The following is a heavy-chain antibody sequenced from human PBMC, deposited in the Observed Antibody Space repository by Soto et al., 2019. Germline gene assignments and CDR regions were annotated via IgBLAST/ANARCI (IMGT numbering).Heavy chain of an antibody. D-gene: IGHD4-17*01. Sequence: ASVKVSCKASGFTFTSSAVQWVRQARGQRLEWIGWIVVGSGNTNYAQKFQERVTITRDMSTSTAYMELSSLRSEDTAVYYCAAEATVYYYYYVMDVWGQGTTVTVSS. J-gene: IGHJ6*02. CDR2: IVVGSGNT. CDR1: GFTFTSSA. CDR3: AAEATVYYYYYVMDV. V-gene: IGHV1-58*01.